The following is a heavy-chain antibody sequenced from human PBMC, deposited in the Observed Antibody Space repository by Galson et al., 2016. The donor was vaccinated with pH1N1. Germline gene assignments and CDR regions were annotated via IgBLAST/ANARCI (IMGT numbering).Heavy chain of an antibody. CDR2: IYWNDDK. J-gene: IGHJ4*02. V-gene: IGHV2-5*01. CDR1: GFSLSTSGVG. D-gene: IGHD4-17*01. CDR3: ARLDYGDYSGYFEY. Sequence: PALVKPTQTLTLTCTFSGFSLSTSGVGVGWIRQPPRKALEWLALIYWNDDKRYSPSLKSRLTITKDTSKNQVVLTMTNMDPVDTATYYCARLDYGDYSGYFEYWGQGTLVTVSS.